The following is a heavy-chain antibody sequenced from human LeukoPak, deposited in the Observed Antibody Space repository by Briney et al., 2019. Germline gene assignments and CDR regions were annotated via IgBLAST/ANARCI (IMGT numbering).Heavy chain of an antibody. CDR3: ARQNVDTAMVTNWFDP. Sequence: SETLSLTCAVYGGSFSGYYWSWIRQPPGKGLEWIGEINHSGSTNYNPSLKSRVTISVDTSKNQFSLKLSSVTAADTAVYYCARQNVDTAMVTNWFDPWGQGTLVTVSS. D-gene: IGHD5-18*01. CDR1: GGSFSGYY. V-gene: IGHV4-34*01. J-gene: IGHJ5*02. CDR2: INHSGST.